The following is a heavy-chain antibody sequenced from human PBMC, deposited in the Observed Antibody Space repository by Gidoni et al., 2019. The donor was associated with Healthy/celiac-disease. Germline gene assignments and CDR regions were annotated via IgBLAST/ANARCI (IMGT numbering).Heavy chain of an antibody. J-gene: IGHJ5*02. CDR2: ISAYNGNT. V-gene: IGHV1-18*01. CDR3: ARVSLVVVVAAKFDP. Sequence: QVQLVQSGAEVKKPGASVKVSCKASGYTFTSYGISWVRQAPGQGLEWMGWISAYNGNTNYAQKLQGRVTMTTDTSTSTAYMELRSVRSDDTAVYYCARVSLVVVVAAKFDPWGQGTLVTVSS. D-gene: IGHD2-15*01. CDR1: GYTFTSYG.